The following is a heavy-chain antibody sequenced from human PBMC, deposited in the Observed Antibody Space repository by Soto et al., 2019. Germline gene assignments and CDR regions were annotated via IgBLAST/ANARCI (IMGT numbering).Heavy chain of an antibody. CDR2: IGHSGSA. CDR3: ARGGXCIVSSCPLGSHYGMDV. CDR1: GGSFSCYY. V-gene: IGHV4-34*01. D-gene: IGHD2-15*01. J-gene: IGHJ6*04. Sequence: SETLSLTCAVYGGSFSCYYWTWIRQPPGKGLEWVGEIGHSGSATYSPSLKSRVTISVDTSNNQFSLRLSSVTAADTAVYYCARGGXCIVSSCPLGSHYGMDVWGKGTTVTVSS.